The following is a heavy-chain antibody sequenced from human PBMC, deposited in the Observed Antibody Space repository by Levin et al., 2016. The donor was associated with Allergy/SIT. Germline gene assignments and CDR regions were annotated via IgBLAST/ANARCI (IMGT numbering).Heavy chain of an antibody. CDR3: ARQEYTSDWYFDL. J-gene: IGHJ2*01. Sequence: VRQMPGKGLEWMGRIDPSDSSTKYSPSFRPSFQGHVTFSADKSISTAYLQWSSLKASDTAIYYCARQEYTSDWYFDLWGRGTLVTVSS. CDR2: IDPSDSST. D-gene: IGHD6-19*01. V-gene: IGHV5-10-1*01.